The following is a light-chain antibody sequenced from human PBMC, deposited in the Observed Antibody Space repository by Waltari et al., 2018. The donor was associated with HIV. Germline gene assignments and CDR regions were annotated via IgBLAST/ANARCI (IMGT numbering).Light chain of an antibody. J-gene: IGKJ3*01. CDR1: QSVKTK. V-gene: IGKV3-15*01. CDR2: GAS. Sequence: IVMTQSPVTLSVSPGERVTLSCRASQSVKTKLAWYQQNPGQAPRLLIFGASTRATGVPARFSGSGSGTEFTLTISSLQSEDVAVYYCQQYHQWPPRLPFGPGTKVEIK. CDR3: QQYHQWPPRLP.